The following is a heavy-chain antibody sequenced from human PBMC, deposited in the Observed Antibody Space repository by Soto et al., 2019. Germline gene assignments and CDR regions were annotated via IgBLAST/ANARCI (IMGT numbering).Heavy chain of an antibody. CDR1: GFTFSSYG. V-gene: IGHV3-33*01. Sequence: QVQLVESGGGVVQPGRSLRLSCAASGFTFSSYGMHWVRQAPGKGLEWVAVIWYDGSNKYYADSVKGRFTISRDNSKNALSLQMNSRRAEDTAVYYCARGATWIQLWRYFDYWGQGTLVSVSS. D-gene: IGHD5-18*01. CDR2: IWYDGSNK. J-gene: IGHJ4*02. CDR3: ARGATWIQLWRYFDY.